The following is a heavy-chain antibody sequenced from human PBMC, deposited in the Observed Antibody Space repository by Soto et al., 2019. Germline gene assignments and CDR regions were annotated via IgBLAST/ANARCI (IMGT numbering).Heavy chain of an antibody. J-gene: IGHJ4*02. V-gene: IGHV3-33*01. D-gene: IGHD3-3*01. Sequence: GGSLRLSCAASGFTFSSYGMHWVRQAPGKGLEWVAVIWYDGSNKYYADSVKGRFTISRDNSKNTLYLQMNSLRAEDTAVYYCARDSAVDYDVWSGYYRGYFDYWGQGTMVNVSS. CDR3: ARDSAVDYDVWSGYYRGYFDY. CDR2: IWYDGSNK. CDR1: GFTFSSYG.